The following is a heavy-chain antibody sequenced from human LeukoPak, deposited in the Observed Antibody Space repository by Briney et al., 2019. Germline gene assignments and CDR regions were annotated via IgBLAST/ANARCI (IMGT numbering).Heavy chain of an antibody. Sequence: KPSETLSLTCTVSGGSISSYYWSWIRQPPGQGLEWIGYIYYSGSTNYNPSLKSRVTISVDTSKNQFSLKLSSVTAADTAVYYCARDRGNWLFDYWGQGTLVTVSS. CDR3: ARDRGNWLFDY. CDR1: GGSISSYY. D-gene: IGHD4-23*01. J-gene: IGHJ4*02. CDR2: IYYSGST. V-gene: IGHV4-59*01.